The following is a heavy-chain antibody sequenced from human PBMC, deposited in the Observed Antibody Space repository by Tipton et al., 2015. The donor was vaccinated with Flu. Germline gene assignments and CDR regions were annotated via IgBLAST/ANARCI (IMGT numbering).Heavy chain of an antibody. CDR3: ARDPSGYGFDY. CDR2: ISYDRSDI. CDR1: GFTFGSYG. Sequence: CAASGFTFGSYGMHWVRQAPGKGLEWVAHISYDRSDIYYADSVKGRFTISRDNSKSALYLHLNSLRVDDTAIYYCARDPSGYGFDYWGQGAQVTVSS. V-gene: IGHV3-33*01. J-gene: IGHJ4*02. D-gene: IGHD5-18*01.